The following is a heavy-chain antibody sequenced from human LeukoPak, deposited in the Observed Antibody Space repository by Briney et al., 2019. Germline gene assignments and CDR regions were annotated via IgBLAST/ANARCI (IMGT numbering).Heavy chain of an antibody. CDR1: GFTFSSYA. D-gene: IGHD3-22*01. J-gene: IGHJ3*02. V-gene: IGHV3-23*01. CDR2: ISGSGRNT. CDR3: AKTGDYFDSSDYYRPDAFDI. Sequence: SGGSLRLSCAASGFTFSSYAVTWVRQAPGRGLEWVSTISGSGRNTYYADSVKGRFTISRDNSKNTLYLQMNSLRDEDTALYYCAKTGDYFDSSDYYRPDAFDIWGRGTMVTVSS.